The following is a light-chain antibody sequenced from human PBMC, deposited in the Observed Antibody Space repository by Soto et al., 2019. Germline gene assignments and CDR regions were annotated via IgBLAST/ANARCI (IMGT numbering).Light chain of an antibody. V-gene: IGLV1-47*01. CDR3: AAWDDSLSGSPYV. J-gene: IGLJ1*01. CDR2: RNN. CDR1: SSNIGSNY. Sequence: QSVLTQPPSASGTPGQRVTISCSGSSSNIGSNYVYWYQQLPGTAPKLLIYRNNQRPSGVPDRFSGSKSGTSASLAISGLRSEDEADYYCAAWDDSLSGSPYVFGPGTKVTVL.